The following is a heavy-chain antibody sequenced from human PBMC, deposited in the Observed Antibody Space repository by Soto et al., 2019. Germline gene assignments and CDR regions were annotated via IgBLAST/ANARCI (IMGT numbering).Heavy chain of an antibody. CDR1: GFTVSNNY. J-gene: IGHJ4*02. D-gene: IGHD4-4*01. Sequence: EVQLVESGGGLVQPGGSLRLSCAASGFTVSNNYMNWFRLAPGKGLEWVSLIYSGGGTYYADSVKGRFTISRDNSKNTQYLQMNSLRAEDTAVYYCARHEWGMATVGMWGQGTLVNVSS. CDR3: ARHEWGMATVGM. V-gene: IGHV3-66*04. CDR2: IYSGGGT.